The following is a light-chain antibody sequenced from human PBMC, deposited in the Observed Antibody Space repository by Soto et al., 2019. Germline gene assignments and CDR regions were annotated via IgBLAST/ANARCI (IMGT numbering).Light chain of an antibody. V-gene: IGKV3-20*01. Sequence: EIVLTQSPGTLSLSPGERATLSCRASQSVSSNYLAWYQQKPGQAPRLLIYGASTRATGIPDRFSGSGSATDFTLTISRLEPEDFAVYYCQLYGSSPRTFGQGTKVEIK. CDR1: QSVSSNY. J-gene: IGKJ1*01. CDR2: GAS. CDR3: QLYGSSPRT.